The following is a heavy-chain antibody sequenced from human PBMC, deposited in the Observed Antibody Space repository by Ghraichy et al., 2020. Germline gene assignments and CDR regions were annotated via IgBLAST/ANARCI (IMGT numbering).Heavy chain of an antibody. Sequence: GGSLRLSCAASGFTFSSYGMHWVRQAPGKGLEWVAFIRYDGSNKYYADSVKGRFTISRDNSKNTLYLQMNSLRAEDTAVYYCAKEQWELLSYFDYWGQGTLVTVSS. CDR2: IRYDGSNK. J-gene: IGHJ4*02. CDR1: GFTFSSYG. CDR3: AKEQWELLSYFDY. V-gene: IGHV3-30*02. D-gene: IGHD1-26*01.